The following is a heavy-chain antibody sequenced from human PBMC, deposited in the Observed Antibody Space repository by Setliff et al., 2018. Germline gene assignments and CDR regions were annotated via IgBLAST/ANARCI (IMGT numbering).Heavy chain of an antibody. CDR3: ARDEGSSYFYGMDV. D-gene: IGHD6-13*01. CDR2: IYYSGST. J-gene: IGHJ6*02. Sequence: PSETLSLTCTVSGGSISSYYWSWIRQSPGKGLEWIGYIYYSGSTNYNPSLQSRVTISVDTSKNQFSLKLSSVTAADTAVYYCARDEGSSYFYGMDVWGQGTTVTVSS. CDR1: GGSISSYY. V-gene: IGHV4-59*01.